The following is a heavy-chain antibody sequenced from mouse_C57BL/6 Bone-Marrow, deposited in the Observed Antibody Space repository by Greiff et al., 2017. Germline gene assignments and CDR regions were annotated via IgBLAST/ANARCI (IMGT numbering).Heavy chain of an antibody. D-gene: IGHD2-4*01. Sequence: EVMLVESEGGLVQPGSSMKLSCTASGFTFSDYYMAWVRQVPEKGLEWVANINYDGSSTYYLDSLKSRFIISRDNAKNILYLQMSSLKSEDTATYDCERDWSYDYERAMDYWGQGTSVTVSS. CDR3: ERDWSYDYERAMDY. V-gene: IGHV5-16*01. CDR1: GFTFSDYY. J-gene: IGHJ4*01. CDR2: INYDGSST.